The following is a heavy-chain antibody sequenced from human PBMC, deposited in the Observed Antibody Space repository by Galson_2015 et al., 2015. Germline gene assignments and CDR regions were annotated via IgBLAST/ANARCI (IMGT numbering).Heavy chain of an antibody. D-gene: IGHD1-14*01. CDR3: VREREPYAFDM. J-gene: IGHJ3*02. V-gene: IGHV3-23*01. CDR1: GFTFSNSV. Sequence: SLRLSCAASGFTFSNSVMSWVRQAPGQGLEWVSIISDNGGTTDYADSVKGRLTISRDNSKHTVYLQMNSLRAEDTAVYYCVREREPYAFDMWGQGTMVAVSS. CDR2: ISDNGGTT.